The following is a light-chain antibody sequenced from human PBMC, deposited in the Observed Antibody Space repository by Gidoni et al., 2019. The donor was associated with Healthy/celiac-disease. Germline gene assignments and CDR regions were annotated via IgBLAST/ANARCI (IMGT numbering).Light chain of an antibody. J-gene: IGLJ2*01. CDR3: QVWDSSPS. CDR1: NIGSKN. V-gene: IGLV3-9*01. Sequence: SYELTQPLSVSVALGQTARITCGGNNIGSKNVHWYHQKPGQAPVLVIYRNSNRPSGIPVRFSGSSSGNTATLTISRAQAGDEADYDCQVWDSSPSFGGGTKLTVL. CDR2: RNS.